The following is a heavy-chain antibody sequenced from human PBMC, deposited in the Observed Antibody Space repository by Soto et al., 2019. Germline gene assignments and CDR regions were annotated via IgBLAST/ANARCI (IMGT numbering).Heavy chain of an antibody. J-gene: IGHJ6*02. CDR2: INHSGST. CDR1: GGSFSGYY. D-gene: IGHD7-27*01. Sequence: SETLSLTCAVYGGSFSGYYWSWIRQPPGKGLEWIGEINHSGSTNYNPSLKSRVTISVDTSKNQFSLKLCSVTAADTAVYYCARGGRTGNRAYYYYYGMDVWGQGTTVTVSS. CDR3: ARGGRTGNRAYYYYYGMDV. V-gene: IGHV4-34*01.